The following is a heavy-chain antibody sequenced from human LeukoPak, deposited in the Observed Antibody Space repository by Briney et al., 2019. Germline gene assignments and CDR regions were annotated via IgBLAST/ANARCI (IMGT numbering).Heavy chain of an antibody. V-gene: IGHV3-7*01. J-gene: IGHJ4*02. Sequence: PGGSLRLSCAASGFTFSSYWMSWVRQAPGKGLEWVANIKQEGSEKYYVDSVKGRFTISRDNAKNSLYLQMNSLRAEDTAVYYCASSGYDGTYDYWGQGTLVTVSS. D-gene: IGHD5-12*01. CDR1: GFTFSSYW. CDR3: ASSGYDGTYDY. CDR2: IKQEGSEK.